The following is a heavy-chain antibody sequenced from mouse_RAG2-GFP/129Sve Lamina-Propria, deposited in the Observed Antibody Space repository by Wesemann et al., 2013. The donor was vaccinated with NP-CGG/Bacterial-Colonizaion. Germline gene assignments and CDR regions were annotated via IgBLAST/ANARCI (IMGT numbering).Heavy chain of an antibody. CDR3: ARSRDHDCWYFDV. Sequence: EVQLQQSGPELVKPGASVKMSCKASGYTFTSYVMHWVKQKPGQGLEWIGYINPYNDGTKYNEKFKGKATLTSDKSSSTAYMQLSSLTSEDSAVYYCARSRDHDCWYFDVWGTGTTVTVSS. V-gene: IGHV1-14*01. D-gene: IGHD2-12*01. CDR2: INPYNDGT. CDR1: GYTFTSYV. J-gene: IGHJ1*03.